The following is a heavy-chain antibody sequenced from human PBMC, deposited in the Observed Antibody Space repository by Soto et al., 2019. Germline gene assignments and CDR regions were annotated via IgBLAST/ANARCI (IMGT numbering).Heavy chain of an antibody. D-gene: IGHD6-19*01. J-gene: IGHJ4*02. Sequence: EVQLLASGGGLVQPGGSLRLSCAASGFTFSSYAMSWVRQAPGQGLAWVSAISGSGGSTYYADSVKGRFTISRDNSKDTRYLQMNSLRAEDTAVYYCAKEDPLIAVAGLEDYWGQGTLVTVSS. V-gene: IGHV3-23*01. CDR1: GFTFSSYA. CDR2: ISGSGGST. CDR3: AKEDPLIAVAGLEDY.